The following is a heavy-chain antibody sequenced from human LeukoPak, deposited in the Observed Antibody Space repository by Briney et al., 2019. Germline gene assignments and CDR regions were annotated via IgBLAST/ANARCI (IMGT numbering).Heavy chain of an antibody. CDR3: AREGIEGGFDY. J-gene: IGHJ4*02. CDR1: GFTFSSYA. V-gene: IGHV3-30-3*01. CDR2: ISYDGSNK. Sequence: GGSLRLSCAASGFTFSSYATHWVRQAPGKGLEWVAVISYDGSNKYYADSVKGRFTISRDNSKNTLYLQMNSLRAEDTAVYYCAREGIEGGFDYWGQGTLVTVSS. D-gene: IGHD1-26*01.